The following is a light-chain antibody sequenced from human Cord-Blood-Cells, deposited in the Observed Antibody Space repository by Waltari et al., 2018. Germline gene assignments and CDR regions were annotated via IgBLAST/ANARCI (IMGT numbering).Light chain of an antibody. CDR2: EGS. V-gene: IGLV2-23*01. CDR1: SSDVGSYTL. J-gene: IGLJ3*02. CDR3: CSYAGSSTWV. Sequence: QSALPQPASVSGSPGQSITISCTGTSSDVGSYTLVSWYQQHPGKAPKLMIYEGSQRPSGVSNRFSGSKSGNTASLTISGLQAEDEADYYCCSYAGSSTWVFGGGTKLTVL.